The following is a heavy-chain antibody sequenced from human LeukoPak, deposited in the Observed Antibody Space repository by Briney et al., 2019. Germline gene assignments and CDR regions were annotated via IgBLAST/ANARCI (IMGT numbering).Heavy chain of an antibody. D-gene: IGHD1-26*01. CDR2: ISRNSDST. CDR3: VKDIGSGSYRYGGYFDY. J-gene: IGHJ4*02. V-gene: IGHV3-9*03. Sequence: GGSLRLSXTASGFPFDDKAMHWVRQAPGKGLEWVAGISRNSDSTGYADSVKGRFTISRDNAKNSLYLQMNSLRAEDMALYYCVKDIGSGSYRYGGYFDYWGQGTLVTVSS. CDR1: GFPFDDKA.